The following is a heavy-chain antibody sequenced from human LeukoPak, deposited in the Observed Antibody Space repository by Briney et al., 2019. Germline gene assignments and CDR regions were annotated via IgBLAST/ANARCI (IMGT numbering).Heavy chain of an antibody. Sequence: SETLSLTCTVSGGSISSSSYYWGWIRQPPGKGLEWIGNIYHSGITYYNPSLKSRVTISVDTSKNQFSLKLSSVTAADTAAYYCARLDCSSTICYGGHNWFDPWGQGTLVTVSS. D-gene: IGHD2-2*01. CDR2: IYHSGIT. CDR3: ARLDCSSTICYGGHNWFDP. J-gene: IGHJ5*02. CDR1: GGSISSSSYY. V-gene: IGHV4-39*07.